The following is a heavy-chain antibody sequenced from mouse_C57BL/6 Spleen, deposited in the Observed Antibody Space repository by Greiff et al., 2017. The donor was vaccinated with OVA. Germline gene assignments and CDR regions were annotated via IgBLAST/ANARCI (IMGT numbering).Heavy chain of an antibody. V-gene: IGHV2-2*01. CDR3: ASIPSSPFAY. CDR1: GFSLTSYG. CDR2: IWSGGST. D-gene: IGHD1-1*01. Sequence: QVHVKQSGPGLVQPSQSLSITCTVSGFSLTSYGVHWVRQSPGKGLEWLGVIWSGGSTDYNAAFISRLSISKDNSKSQVFFKMNSLQADDTAIYYCASIPSSPFAYWGQGTLVTVSA. J-gene: IGHJ3*01.